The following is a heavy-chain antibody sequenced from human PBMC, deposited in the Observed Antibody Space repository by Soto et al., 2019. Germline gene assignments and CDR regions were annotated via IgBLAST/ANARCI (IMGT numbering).Heavy chain of an antibody. Sequence: QVQLVESGGGVVQPGRSLRLSCAASGFTFSSYDMHWVRQAPGKGLEWVAVISYDGSNKYYAEYVKGRFTIYRDNSKNSLYLQMNSLRAEDTAVYYCAKDAAGPLRQWLIVFDYWGQGTLVTVSS. CDR3: AKDAAGPLRQWLIVFDY. J-gene: IGHJ4*02. CDR1: GFTFSSYD. D-gene: IGHD6-19*01. CDR2: ISYDGSNK. V-gene: IGHV3-30*18.